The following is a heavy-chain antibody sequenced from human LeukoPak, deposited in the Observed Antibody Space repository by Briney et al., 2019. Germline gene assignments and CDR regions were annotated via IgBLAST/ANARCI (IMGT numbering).Heavy chain of an antibody. D-gene: IGHD2/OR15-2a*01. J-gene: IGHJ3*02. CDR2: IGSSGSTV. Sequence: GSLRLSCAASGFSFSSYEMNWARQAPGKGLEWVSYIGSSGSTVYYADSVKGRFTTSRDNAKNSLYLQMNSLRDEDTAVYYCARDTPLYADSPDAFDIWGQGTMVTVSS. CDR3: ARDTPLYADSPDAFDI. V-gene: IGHV3-48*03. CDR1: GFSFSSYE.